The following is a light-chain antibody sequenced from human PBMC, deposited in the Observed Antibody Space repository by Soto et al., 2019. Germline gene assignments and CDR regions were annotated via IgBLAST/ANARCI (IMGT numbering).Light chain of an antibody. J-gene: IGLJ1*01. CDR1: SSDVGGYNY. CDR2: DVS. Sequence: QSALTQPASVSGSPGQSITISCTGTSSDVGGYNYVSWYQQHPGKAPKLMIYDVSNRPSGVSNRFSGSKSGNTASLTISGLQAEDEADYYCSSYTSSSISYVFGTGTKVTGL. CDR3: SSYTSSSISYV. V-gene: IGLV2-14*01.